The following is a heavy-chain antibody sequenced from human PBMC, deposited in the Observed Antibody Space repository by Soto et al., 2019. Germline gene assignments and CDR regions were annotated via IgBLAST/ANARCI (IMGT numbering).Heavy chain of an antibody. V-gene: IGHV1-46*01. J-gene: IGHJ6*04. CDR3: ARVEYSSSSPPYYYYGMDV. D-gene: IGHD6-6*01. CDR1: GYTFTSYY. CDR2: INPSGGST. Sequence: ASVKVSCKASGYTFTSYYMHWVRQAPGQGLEWMGIINPSGGSTSYAQKFQGRVTMTRDTSTSTVYMELSSLRSEDTAVYYCARVEYSSSSPPYYYYGMDVWGKGTTVTVSS.